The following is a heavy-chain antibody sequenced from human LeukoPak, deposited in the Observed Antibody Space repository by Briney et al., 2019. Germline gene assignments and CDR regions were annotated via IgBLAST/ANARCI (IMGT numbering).Heavy chain of an antibody. CDR3: ARGGSYFV. V-gene: IGHV3-7*01. CDR2: IKEDGSEK. CDR1: GFTFSNYW. Sequence: GGSLRLSCAASGFTFSNYWMSWVRQAPGKGLEWVANIKEDGSEKYYVDSVKGRFTISRDNAQNSLYVQMNSLRAEDTAVYYCARGGSYFVWGQGTLVTVSS. J-gene: IGHJ4*02. D-gene: IGHD1-26*01.